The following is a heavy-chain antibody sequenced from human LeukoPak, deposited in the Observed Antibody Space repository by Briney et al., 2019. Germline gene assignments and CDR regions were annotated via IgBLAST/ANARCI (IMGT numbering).Heavy chain of an antibody. CDR2: IYYSGST. D-gene: IGHD6-13*01. V-gene: IGHV4-59*12. J-gene: IGHJ6*02. Sequence: SETLSLTCTVSGGSISSYYWSWIRQPPGKGLEWIGYIYYSGSTNYNPSLKSRVTISVDTSKNQFSLKLSSVTAADTAVYYCARGPGSSSWYGGPYYYYGMDVWGQGTTVTVSS. CDR3: ARGPGSSSWYGGPYYYYGMDV. CDR1: GGSISSYY.